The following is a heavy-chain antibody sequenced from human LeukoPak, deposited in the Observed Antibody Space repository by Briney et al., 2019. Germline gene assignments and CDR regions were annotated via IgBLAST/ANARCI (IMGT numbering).Heavy chain of an antibody. CDR3: ARDLKRGYSSGRYSWGTGSSNDY. CDR2: MNPNSGNR. V-gene: IGHV1-8*03. J-gene: IGHJ4*02. Sequence: ASVKVSCKASGYTFSSYDINWVRQATGQGLEWMGWMNPNSGNRGYAQKFQGRVTITRNTSISTAYMELSSLRSEDTAVYYCARDLKRGYSSGRYSWGTGSSNDYWGQGTLVTVSS. CDR1: GYTFSSYD. D-gene: IGHD6-19*01.